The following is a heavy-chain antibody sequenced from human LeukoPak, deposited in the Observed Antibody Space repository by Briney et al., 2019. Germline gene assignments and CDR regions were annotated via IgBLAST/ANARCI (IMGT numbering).Heavy chain of an antibody. Sequence: KPSETLSLTCTVSGGSISSSSYYWGWLRQPPGKGLEWIGSIYYSGSTYYNPSLKSRVTISVDTSKNQFSLKLSSVTAADTAVYYCARRIAAAGYFDYWGQGTLVTVSS. CDR3: ARRIAAAGYFDY. V-gene: IGHV4-39*01. J-gene: IGHJ4*02. D-gene: IGHD6-13*01. CDR2: IYYSGST. CDR1: GGSISSSSYY.